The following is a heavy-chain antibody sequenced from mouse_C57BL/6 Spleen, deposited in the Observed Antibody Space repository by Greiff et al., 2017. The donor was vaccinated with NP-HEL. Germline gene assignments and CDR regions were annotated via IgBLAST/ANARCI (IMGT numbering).Heavy chain of an antibody. CDR3: ARHQGGGAYGNFSWFAY. CDR1: GFTFSSYT. D-gene: IGHD2-1*01. Sequence: EVKVVESGGGLVKPGGSLKLSCAASGFTFSSYTMSWVRQTPEKRLEWVATISGGGGNTYYPDSVKGRFTISRDNAKNILYLQMSSLRSEDTALYYCARHQGGGAYGNFSWFAYWGQGTLVTVSA. J-gene: IGHJ3*01. V-gene: IGHV5-9*01. CDR2: ISGGGGNT.